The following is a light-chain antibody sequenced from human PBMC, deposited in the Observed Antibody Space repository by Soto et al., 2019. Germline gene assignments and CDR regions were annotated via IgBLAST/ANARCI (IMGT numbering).Light chain of an antibody. CDR3: QQRSSWPCT. J-gene: IGKJ5*01. V-gene: IGKV3-11*01. CDR1: QSVSSY. CDR2: DAS. Sequence: EIVLTQSPATLSLSPGERATLSCRASQSVSSYLAWYQQKPGQAPGLLIYDASNRATGIPARFSGSGSGTDFTLTISSLEPEDFAVYYCQQRSSWPCTFGQGTRLEIK.